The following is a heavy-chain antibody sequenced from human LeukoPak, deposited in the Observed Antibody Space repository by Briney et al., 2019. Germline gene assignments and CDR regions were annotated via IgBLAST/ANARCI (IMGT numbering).Heavy chain of an antibody. CDR1: GYTFTSYG. Sequence: GASVTVSCKASGYTFTSYGMSWVRQAPGQGLEWMGWISAYNGNTNYAQKLQGRVTMTTDTSTSTAYMELRSLRSDDTAVYYCARAWGYDILTGPYYFDYWGQGTLVTVSS. V-gene: IGHV1-18*04. D-gene: IGHD3-9*01. CDR3: ARAWGYDILTGPYYFDY. J-gene: IGHJ4*02. CDR2: ISAYNGNT.